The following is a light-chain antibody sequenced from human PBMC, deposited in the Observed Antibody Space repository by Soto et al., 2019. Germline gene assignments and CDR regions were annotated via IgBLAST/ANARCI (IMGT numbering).Light chain of an antibody. J-gene: IGKJ1*01. CDR2: DVS. V-gene: IGKV3-20*01. CDR3: QQYGISPT. Sequence: DIVLTQSPGTLSLSPGERATLSCRSSQSVSSNYLAWYQQKPDQAPRPVIYDVSGRATGIPDRVSGSGSGTDFTRTVRRLEPVDSAGSYCQQYGISPTFGQGTKVEIK. CDR1: QSVSSNY.